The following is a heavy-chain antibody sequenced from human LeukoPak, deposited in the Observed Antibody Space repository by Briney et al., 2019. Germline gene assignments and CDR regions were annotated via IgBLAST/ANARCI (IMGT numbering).Heavy chain of an antibody. CDR2: IKQDGSEK. CDR3: PRGGYQLLWY. V-gene: IGHV3-7*04. Sequence: PGGSLRLSCSASGFTFSTYWMSWVRQAPGTWLEWVASIKQDGSEKSYVNSVKGRFTISRDNAKNSLYLQMNSLSAEDTAVYYCPRGGYQLLWYWGQGTLVTVSS. J-gene: IGHJ4*02. D-gene: IGHD2-2*01. CDR1: GFTFSTYW.